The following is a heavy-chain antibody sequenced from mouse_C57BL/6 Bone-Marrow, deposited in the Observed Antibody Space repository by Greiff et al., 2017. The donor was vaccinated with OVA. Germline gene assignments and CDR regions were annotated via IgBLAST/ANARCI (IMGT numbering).Heavy chain of an antibody. CDR3: ARDYYSNWFAY. J-gene: IGHJ3*01. D-gene: IGHD2-5*01. Sequence: EVKLQESGPGLVKPSQSLFLTCSVTGYSITSGYYWNWFRQFPGNKLEWMGYISYDGSNNYNPSLKNRDSITRDTSKNQCCLKLNSVTTEDTATYYCARDYYSNWFAYWGQGTLVTVSA. CDR2: ISYDGSN. V-gene: IGHV3-6*01. CDR1: GYSITSGYY.